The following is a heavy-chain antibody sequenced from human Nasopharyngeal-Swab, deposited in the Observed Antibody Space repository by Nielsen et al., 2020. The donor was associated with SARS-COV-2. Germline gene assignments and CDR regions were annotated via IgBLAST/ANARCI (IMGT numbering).Heavy chain of an antibody. D-gene: IGHD3-10*01. CDR2: ISGSGGST. J-gene: IGHJ4*02. Sequence: GGSLRLSCAASGFTFSNAWMSWVRKAQGKGLEWVSAISGSGGSTYYADSVKGRFTISRDNSKNTLYLQMNSLRAEDTAVYYCAKGLWFGELLSGLNYWGQGTLVTVSS. CDR1: GFTFSNAW. V-gene: IGHV3-23*01. CDR3: AKGLWFGELLSGLNY.